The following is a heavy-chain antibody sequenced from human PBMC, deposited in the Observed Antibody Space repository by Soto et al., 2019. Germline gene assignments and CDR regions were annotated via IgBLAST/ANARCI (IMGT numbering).Heavy chain of an antibody. J-gene: IGHJ6*02. CDR2: IYPGDSDT. CDR1: GYSFTSYW. Sequence: GESLKISCKGSGYSFTSYWIGWVRQMPGKGMGLMGIIYPGDSDTRYSPSFQGQVTISAYKSISTAYLQWNSLKVSDTAMYYCARRIHRSSWYGMDLWGQGTPVTVSS. CDR3: ARRIHRSSWYGMDL. D-gene: IGHD6-13*01. V-gene: IGHV5-51*01.